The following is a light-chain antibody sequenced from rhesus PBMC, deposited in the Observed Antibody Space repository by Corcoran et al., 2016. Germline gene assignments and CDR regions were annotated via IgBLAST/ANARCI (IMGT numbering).Light chain of an antibody. CDR3: QQHNSYPPT. Sequence: DIQMTQSPSSLSASVGDTVTITCRASQGISNYLAWYPPKPGKAPNPLRYYASNFESGVPARFSGSGSGTDFPLTISSLQPEDFATYYCQQHNSYPPTFGGGTKVDLK. J-gene: IGKJ4*01. V-gene: IGKV1S14*01. CDR1: QGISNY. CDR2: YAS.